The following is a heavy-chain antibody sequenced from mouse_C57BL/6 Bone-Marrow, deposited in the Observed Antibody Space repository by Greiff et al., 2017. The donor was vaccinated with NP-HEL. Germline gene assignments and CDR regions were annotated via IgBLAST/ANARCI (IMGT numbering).Heavy chain of an antibody. V-gene: IGHV1-59*01. CDR1: GYTFTSYW. CDR2: IDPSDSYT. J-gene: IGHJ2*01. D-gene: IGHD2-5*01. CDR3: ARPSKGYYCDY. Sequence: VQLQQPGAELVRPGTSVKLSCKASGYTFTSYWMHWVKQRPGQGLEWIGVIDPSDSYTNYNQKFKGKATLTVDTSSSPAYMQLSSLTAEDSAVYYCARPSKGYYCDYWGQGTTLTVSS.